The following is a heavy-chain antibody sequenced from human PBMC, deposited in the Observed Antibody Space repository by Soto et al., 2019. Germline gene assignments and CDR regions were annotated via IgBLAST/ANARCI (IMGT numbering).Heavy chain of an antibody. D-gene: IGHD4-4*01. Sequence: ASVKVSCKASGYTFTSYAMHWVRQAPGQRLEWMGWINAGNGNTKYSQKFQGRVTITRDTSASTAYMELSSLRSEDTAVYYCARVGSTVTTVFDYWGQGTLVTVSS. CDR2: INAGNGNT. J-gene: IGHJ4*02. CDR3: ARVGSTVTTVFDY. V-gene: IGHV1-3*01. CDR1: GYTFTSYA.